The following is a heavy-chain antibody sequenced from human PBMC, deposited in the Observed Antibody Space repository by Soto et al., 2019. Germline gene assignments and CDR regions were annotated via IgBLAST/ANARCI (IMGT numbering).Heavy chain of an antibody. J-gene: IGHJ5*02. V-gene: IGHV3-48*02. CDR3: AGEGHGEGNWFVP. Sequence: EVQLVESGGGLVQPGGSLRLSCAASGFTFSSYSMNWVRQAPGKGLEWVSYISSSSSTIYYADSVKGRFTISRDNAKNSLYRQMNSLRDGDAAVYYCAGEGHGEGNWFVPWGQGTLVTVSS. CDR2: ISSSSSTI. CDR1: GFTFSSYS. D-gene: IGHD4-17*01.